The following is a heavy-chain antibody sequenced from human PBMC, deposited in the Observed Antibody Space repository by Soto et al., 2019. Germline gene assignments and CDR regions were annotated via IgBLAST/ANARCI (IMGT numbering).Heavy chain of an antibody. D-gene: IGHD1-26*01. Sequence: QVQLVEFGGGVVQPGRSLRLSCAASGFTFSSYGMHWVRQAPGKGLEWVAVISYDGSNKYYADSVKGRFTISRDNSKNRVYLQMNSLRAEDTAVYYYAKDRGRATMDVWDYWGQGTLVTVSS. CDR3: AKDRGRATMDVWDY. CDR1: GFTFSSYG. CDR2: ISYDGSNK. V-gene: IGHV3-30*18. J-gene: IGHJ4*02.